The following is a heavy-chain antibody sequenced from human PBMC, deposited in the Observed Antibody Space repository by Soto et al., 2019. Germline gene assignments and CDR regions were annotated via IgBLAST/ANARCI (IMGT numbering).Heavy chain of an antibody. CDR3: ARHYGDGYDYLDY. CDR1: GYTFTNYA. D-gene: IGHD5-12*01. V-gene: IGHV1-3*01. J-gene: IGHJ4*02. Sequence: ASVKVSCKASGYTFTNYAMHWVRQAPGQRLEWMGWINAGNGNTKYSQKFQGRVTITRDTSASIAYMELSSLRSEDTAVYYCARHYGDGYDYLDYWGQGTLVTVSS. CDR2: INAGNGNT.